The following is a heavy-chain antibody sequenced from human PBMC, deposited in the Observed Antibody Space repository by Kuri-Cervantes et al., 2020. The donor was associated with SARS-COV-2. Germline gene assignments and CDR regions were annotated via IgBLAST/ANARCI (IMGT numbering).Heavy chain of an antibody. CDR1: GFSLSRYT. CDR2: ISGSGSHI. J-gene: IGHJ6*03. CDR3: AKLYGGEVEGTIFGLGNYYYYYMDV. Sequence: GESLKISCAASGFSLSRYTMNWVRQAPGKALEWVSSISGSGSHIYYADSVKGRFTISRDNSKNTLYLQMNSLRAEDTAVYYCAKLYGGEVEGTIFGLGNYYYYYMDVWGKGTTVTVSS. D-gene: IGHD3-3*01. V-gene: IGHV3-21*01.